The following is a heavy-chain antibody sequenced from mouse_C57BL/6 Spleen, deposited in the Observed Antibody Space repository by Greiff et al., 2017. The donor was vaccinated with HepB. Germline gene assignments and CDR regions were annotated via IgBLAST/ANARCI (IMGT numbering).Heavy chain of an antibody. J-gene: IGHJ1*03. Sequence: VKLQESGPELVKPGASVKLSCKASGYTFTSYDINWVKQRPGQGLEWIGWIYPRDGSTKYNEKFKGKATLTVDTSSSTAYMELHSLTSEDSAVYFCARPITTVVDWYFDVWGTGTTVTVSS. D-gene: IGHD1-1*01. CDR1: GYTFTSYD. CDR2: IYPRDGST. V-gene: IGHV1-85*01. CDR3: ARPITTVVDWYFDV.